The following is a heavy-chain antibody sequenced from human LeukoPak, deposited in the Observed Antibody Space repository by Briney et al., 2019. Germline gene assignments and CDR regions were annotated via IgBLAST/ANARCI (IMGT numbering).Heavy chain of an antibody. J-gene: IGHJ4*02. D-gene: IGHD3-10*01. Sequence: AETLSLTCTVSGGSISSSSYYWGWIRQPPGKGLVWIVSICYSWIFYYNPSRKGRVTISVDTSKTQFSLKLSSVTAVDTAVYYCARGQRIAMVRGVPSPPRYWGQGTLVTVSS. V-gene: IGHV4-39*07. CDR3: ARGQRIAMVRGVPSPPRY. CDR2: ICYSWIF. CDR1: GGSISSSSYY.